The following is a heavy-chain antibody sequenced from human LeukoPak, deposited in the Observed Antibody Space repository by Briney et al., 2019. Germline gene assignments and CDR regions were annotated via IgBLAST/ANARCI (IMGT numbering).Heavy chain of an antibody. D-gene: IGHD6-13*01. CDR2: ISYDGSNK. CDR3: ARTGYSSSWYYFDY. Sequence: GRSQRLSCAASGFTFSSYAMHWVRQAPGKGLEWVAVISYDGSNKYYADSVKGRFTISRDNSKNTLYLQMNSLRAEDTAVYYCARTGYSSSWYYFDYWGQGTLVTVSS. V-gene: IGHV3-30-3*01. CDR1: GFTFSSYA. J-gene: IGHJ4*02.